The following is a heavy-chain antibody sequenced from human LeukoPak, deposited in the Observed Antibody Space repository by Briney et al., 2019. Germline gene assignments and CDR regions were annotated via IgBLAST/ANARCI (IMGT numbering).Heavy chain of an antibody. J-gene: IGHJ6*03. CDR3: ARDARYLTGTSSYYYYMDV. V-gene: IGHV3-72*01. CDR2: ARSQASGYST. Sequence: GGSLRLSCAASGFTLRDHSMDWVRQAPGKGLEWVGRARSQASGYSTEYAASVKGRFTILRDDSETSVYLQMNGLKTDDTAIYFCARDARYLTGTSSYYYYMDVWGKGTTVTVSS. D-gene: IGHD1-14*01. CDR1: GFTLRDHS.